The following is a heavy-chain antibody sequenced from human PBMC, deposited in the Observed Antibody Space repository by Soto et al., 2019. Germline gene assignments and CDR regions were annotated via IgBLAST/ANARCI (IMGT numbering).Heavy chain of an antibody. V-gene: IGHV3-13*05. Sequence: EVQLVESGGGLVQPGGSLRLSCGASGFTFRNYDMHWVRQVTGKGLEWVSGISAAGDPDYADSVEGRFTISRENAQNSFFLQMNSLRVGDTAVYYCARTDRDFYGLDVWGKGTTVIVSS. CDR2: ISAAGDP. CDR1: GFTFRNYD. J-gene: IGHJ6*04. CDR3: ARTDRDFYGLDV.